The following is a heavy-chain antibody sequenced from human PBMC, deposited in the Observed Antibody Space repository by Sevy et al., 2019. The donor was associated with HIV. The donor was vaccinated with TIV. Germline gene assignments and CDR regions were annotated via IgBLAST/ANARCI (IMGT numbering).Heavy chain of an antibody. V-gene: IGHV1-2*02. CDR3: ARDLGRAYTYGFNY. CDR2: INPNSGGT. D-gene: IGHD5-18*01. Sequence: ASVKVSCKASGYTFTIYSMHWVRQAPGQGLEWMGWINPNSGGTNFAQKFQGRVTMTRDTSISTADMELNRLRSDDTAVYYCARDLGRAYTYGFNYWGQGTLVTVSS. J-gene: IGHJ4*02. CDR1: GYTFTIYS.